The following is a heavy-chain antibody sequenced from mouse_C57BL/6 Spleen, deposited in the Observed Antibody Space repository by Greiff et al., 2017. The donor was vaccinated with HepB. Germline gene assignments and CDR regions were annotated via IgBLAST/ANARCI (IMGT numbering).Heavy chain of an antibody. D-gene: IGHD1-1*01. CDR2: ISYDGSN. CDR3: ARRDYYGPLFDY. J-gene: IGHJ2*01. CDR1: GYSITSGYY. Sequence: EVHLVESGPGLVKPSQSLSLTCSVTGYSITSGYYWNWIRQFPGNKLEWMGYISYDGSNNYNPSLKNRISITRDTSKNQFFLKLNSVTTEDTATYDCARRDYYGPLFDYWGQGTTLTVSS. V-gene: IGHV3-6*01.